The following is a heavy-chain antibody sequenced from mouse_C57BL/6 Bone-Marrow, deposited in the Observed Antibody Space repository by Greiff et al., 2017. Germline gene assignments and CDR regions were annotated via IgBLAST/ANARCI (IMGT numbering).Heavy chain of an antibody. D-gene: IGHD1-1*01. Sequence: EVQLVESGGGLVKPGGSLKLSCAASGFTFSSYAMSWVRQTPEKRLEWVATISDGGSYTYYPDNVKGRFTISRDNAKNNLYLQMSHLKSEDTAMYYCARIYYYGRFDYWGQGTTLTVSS. V-gene: IGHV5-4*01. CDR3: ARIYYYGRFDY. CDR1: GFTFSSYA. J-gene: IGHJ2*01. CDR2: ISDGGSYT.